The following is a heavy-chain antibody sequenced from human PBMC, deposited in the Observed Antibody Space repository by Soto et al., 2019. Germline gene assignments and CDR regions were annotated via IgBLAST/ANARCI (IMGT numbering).Heavy chain of an antibody. CDR2: INSYNDNT. D-gene: IGHD3-10*01. V-gene: IGHV1-18*01. CDR3: ARSAGVVDGDDY. J-gene: IGHJ4*02. Sequence: QVQLVQSGAEVKKPGASVKVSCKASGYTFINYGISWVRQAPGQGLEWMGWINSYNDNTNYAQKLQGRVPMTTDTSTNTAYMELRSLTADDTAVYYCARSAGVVDGDDYWGQGTLVTVSS. CDR1: GYTFINYG.